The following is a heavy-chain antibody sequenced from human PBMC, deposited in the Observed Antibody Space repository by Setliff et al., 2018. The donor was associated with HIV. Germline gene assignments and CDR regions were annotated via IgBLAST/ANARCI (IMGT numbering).Heavy chain of an antibody. CDR3: ARSVHSLYGDYATYFDP. Sequence: GASVKVSCKASGYTFTNYDINWVRQAPGQGLEWMGGIIPTFTRANYAQKFQARVIITTDKSTSTAFMELTSLTSEDTAVYYCARSVHSLYGDYATYFDPWGQGTQVTVSS. J-gene: IGHJ5*02. D-gene: IGHD4-17*01. CDR2: IIPTFTRA. CDR1: GYTFTNYD. V-gene: IGHV1-69*05.